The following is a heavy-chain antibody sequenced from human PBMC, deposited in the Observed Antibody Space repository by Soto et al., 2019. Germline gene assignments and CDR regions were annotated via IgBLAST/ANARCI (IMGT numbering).Heavy chain of an antibody. J-gene: IGHJ4*02. CDR1: GFTFSAYA. CDR3: AKDRMYYYGWMSLWYLAY. Sequence: EVQLLQSGGDLVQPGGSLRLSCAASGFTFSAYAMSWVRQAPGKGLEWVSGISGSGDRTHYANSVKGRFTITRDRSDNTLYLQMNRLRAEDTGIYYCAKDRMYYYGWMSLWYLAYWGQGALVFVSS. V-gene: IGHV3-23*01. CDR2: ISGSGDRT. D-gene: IGHD3-10*01.